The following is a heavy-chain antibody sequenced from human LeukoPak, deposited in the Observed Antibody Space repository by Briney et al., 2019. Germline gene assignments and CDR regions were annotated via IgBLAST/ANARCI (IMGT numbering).Heavy chain of an antibody. V-gene: IGHV3-30-3*01. Sequence: HPGGSLRLSCTGSGFIFGGYTMNWVRQAPGKGLEWVAVISYDGSNKYYADSVKGRFTISRDNSKNTLYLQMNSLRAEDTAVYYCARIPTYYYDSSPAYYFDYWGQGTLVTVSS. D-gene: IGHD3-22*01. CDR2: ISYDGSNK. CDR1: GFIFGGYT. CDR3: ARIPTYYYDSSPAYYFDY. J-gene: IGHJ4*02.